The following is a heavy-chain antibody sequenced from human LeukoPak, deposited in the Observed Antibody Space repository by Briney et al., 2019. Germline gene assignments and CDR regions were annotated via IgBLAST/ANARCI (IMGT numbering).Heavy chain of an antibody. CDR1: GFTFSSYA. Sequence: GGSLRLSCAASGFTFSSYAMHWVRQAPGKGLEWVAVISYDGSNKYYADSVKGRFTISRDNSKNTLYLQMNSLRAEDTAVYYCARDLVSSSIDYWGRGTLVTVSS. J-gene: IGHJ4*02. CDR2: ISYDGSNK. V-gene: IGHV3-30-3*01. CDR3: ARDLVSSSIDY. D-gene: IGHD6-6*01.